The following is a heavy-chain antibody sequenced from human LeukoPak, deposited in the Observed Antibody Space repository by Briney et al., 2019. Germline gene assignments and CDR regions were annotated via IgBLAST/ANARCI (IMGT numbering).Heavy chain of an antibody. D-gene: IGHD3-9*01. Sequence: ASVKVSCKASGYTFTSYGISWVRQAPGQGLEWMGWIRAYNGNTNYAQKLQGRVTMTTDTSTSTAYMELRSLRSDDTAVYYCARVGNLVIPTTFYYYYYMDVWGKGTTVTVSS. J-gene: IGHJ6*03. CDR2: IRAYNGNT. CDR3: ARVGNLVIPTTFYYYYYMDV. V-gene: IGHV1-18*01. CDR1: GYTFTSYG.